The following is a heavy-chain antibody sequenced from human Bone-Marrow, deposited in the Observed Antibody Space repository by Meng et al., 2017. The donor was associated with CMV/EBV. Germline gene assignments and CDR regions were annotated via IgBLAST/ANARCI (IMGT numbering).Heavy chain of an antibody. CDR3: ASTRVVSAAIPGDY. V-gene: IGHV3-48*03. Sequence: GEALKISCAVSGFTFSSQEINWVRQAPGKGLEWVSYISTSGSTIYYADSVKGRFTISRDNPKYSLSLQMNSLRAEATAVYYCASTRVVSAAIPGDYWGQGTLVTFSS. CDR2: ISTSGSTI. J-gene: IGHJ4*02. D-gene: IGHD2-2*02. CDR1: GFTFSSQE.